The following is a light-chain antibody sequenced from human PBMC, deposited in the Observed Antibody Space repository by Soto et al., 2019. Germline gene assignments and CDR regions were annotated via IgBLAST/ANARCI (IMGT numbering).Light chain of an antibody. J-gene: IGLJ2*01. CDR1: SSDVGGYNY. V-gene: IGLV2-14*01. CDR2: EVS. CDR3: SSHTSSSPLGVI. Sequence: QSVLTQPASVSGSPGQSITISCTGTSSDVGGYNYVSWYQQHPGKAPKLMIYEVSNRPSGVSNRFSGSKSGHTASLTISGLQAEDEGDYYCSSHTSSSPLGVIFGGGTKVTVL.